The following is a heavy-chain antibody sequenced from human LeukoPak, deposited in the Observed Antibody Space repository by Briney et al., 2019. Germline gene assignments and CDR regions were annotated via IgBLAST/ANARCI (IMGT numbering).Heavy chain of an antibody. J-gene: IGHJ4*02. CDR3: ARVPLWFGELAPIDY. CDR1: GGSISSGNYY. Sequence: PSQTLSLTCTVSGGSISSGNYYWSWIRQPPGKGLEWIGYIYYSGSTYYNPSLKSRVTISVDTSKNQFSLKLSSVTAADTAVYYCARVPLWFGELAPIDYWGQGTLVTVSS. V-gene: IGHV4-30-4*01. CDR2: IYYSGST. D-gene: IGHD3-10*01.